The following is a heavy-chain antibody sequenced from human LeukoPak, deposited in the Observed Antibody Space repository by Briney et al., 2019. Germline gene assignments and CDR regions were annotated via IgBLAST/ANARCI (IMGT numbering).Heavy chain of an antibody. Sequence: GGTLRLSCAASGFTFSSYGMSWVRQAPGKGLEWVSAISGRAGSTSYADSVKGRFTISRDNSKNTLYLQMNSLRAEDTAVYYCAKDGVAGKIMYYFDYWGQGTLVTVSS. CDR1: GFTFSSYG. J-gene: IGHJ4*02. CDR3: AKDGVAGKIMYYFDY. D-gene: IGHD6-19*01. CDR2: ISGRAGST. V-gene: IGHV3-23*01.